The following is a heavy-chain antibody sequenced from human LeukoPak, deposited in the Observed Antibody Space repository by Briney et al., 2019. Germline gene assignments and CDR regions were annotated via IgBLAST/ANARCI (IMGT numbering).Heavy chain of an antibody. V-gene: IGHV3-13*04. CDR1: GFTFSSYD. CDR2: IGTAGYT. J-gene: IGHJ4*02. CDR3: ARDPYYYDSSGYR. D-gene: IGHD3-22*01. Sequence: GGSLRLSCAASGFTFSSYDIHWVRQSTRKGLEWVSVIGTAGYTYFLDSVRGRFTISRDNDKNTVYLQMDSLRAEDAAVYYCARDPYYYDSSGYRWGQGTLVTVSS.